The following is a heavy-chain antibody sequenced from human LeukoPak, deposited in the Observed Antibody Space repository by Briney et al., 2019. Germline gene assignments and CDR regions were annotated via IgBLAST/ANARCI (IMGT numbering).Heavy chain of an antibody. Sequence: SETLSLTCTVSGGSFSRYYRSWIRQPPGKGLEWIGNIHYSGSTNYNPSLKSRVTISIDTSKNQFSLRLSSVTAVDTAVYYCARVSGATITTYYGMDVWGQGTTVTVS. V-gene: IGHV4-59*01. D-gene: IGHD5-12*01. CDR3: ARVSGATITTYYGMDV. CDR1: GGSFSRYY. CDR2: IHYSGST. J-gene: IGHJ6*02.